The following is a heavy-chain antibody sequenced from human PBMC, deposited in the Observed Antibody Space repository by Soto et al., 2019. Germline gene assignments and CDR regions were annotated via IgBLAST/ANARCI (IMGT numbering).Heavy chain of an antibody. CDR2: ISYDGSNK. CDR1: GFTFSSYA. V-gene: IGHV3-30-3*01. J-gene: IGHJ4*02. CDR3: ASGHDDYYPQSVFDY. D-gene: IGHD3-22*01. Sequence: QVQLVESGGGVVQPGRSLRLSCAASGFTFSSYAMHWVRQAPGKGLEWVAVISYDGSNKYYAESVKGRFTISRDNSKNTLNLQLNSLSAEDTAVYCCASGHDDYYPQSVFDYSGQGTLVTVSS.